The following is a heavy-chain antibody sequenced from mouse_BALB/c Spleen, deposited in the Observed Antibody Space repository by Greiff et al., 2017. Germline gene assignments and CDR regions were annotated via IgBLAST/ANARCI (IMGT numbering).Heavy chain of an antibody. CDR2: ISSGGSYT. Sequence: EVQVVESGGGLVKPGGSLKLSCAASGFTFSSYTMSWVRQTPEKRLEWVATISSGGSYTYYPDSVKGRFTISRDNAKNTLYLQMSSLKSEDTAMYYCTRDSELDYWGQGTTLTVSS. J-gene: IGHJ2*01. CDR1: GFTFSSYT. CDR3: TRDSELDY. V-gene: IGHV5-6-4*01.